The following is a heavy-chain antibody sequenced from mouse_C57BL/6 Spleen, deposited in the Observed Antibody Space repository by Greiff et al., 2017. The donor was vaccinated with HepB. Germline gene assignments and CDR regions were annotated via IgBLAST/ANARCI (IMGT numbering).Heavy chain of an antibody. V-gene: IGHV1-18*01. D-gene: IGHD2-3*01. Sequence: EVQLQQSGPELVKPGASVKIPCKASGYTFTDYNMDWVKQSHGKSLELIGDINPNNGGTIYNQKFKGKATLTVDKSSSTAYMELRSLTSEDTAVYYCARWDDGYYWFAYWGQGTLVTVSA. CDR3: ARWDDGYYWFAY. CDR1: GYTFTDYN. J-gene: IGHJ3*01. CDR2: INPNNGGT.